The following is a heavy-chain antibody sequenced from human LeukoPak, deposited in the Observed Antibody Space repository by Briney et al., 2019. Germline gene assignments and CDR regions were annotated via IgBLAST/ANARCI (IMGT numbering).Heavy chain of an antibody. CDR2: IYYSGST. Sequence: SETLSLTCTVAGCSISSHYWSWIRQPPGKGLEWIGYIYYSGSTNYNPSLKSRVTISVDTSKNQFSLKLSSVTAADTAVYYCARGNYGSGSYKNPFDYWGQGTLVTVSS. V-gene: IGHV4-59*11. CDR1: GCSISSHY. CDR3: ARGNYGSGSYKNPFDY. J-gene: IGHJ4*02. D-gene: IGHD3-10*01.